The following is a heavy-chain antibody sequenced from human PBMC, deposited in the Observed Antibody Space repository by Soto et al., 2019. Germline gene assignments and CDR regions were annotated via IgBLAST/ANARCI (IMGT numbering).Heavy chain of an antibody. D-gene: IGHD3-16*01. CDR1: GFTFSNYG. CDR2: IWYDGGNK. V-gene: IGHV3-33*01. J-gene: IGHJ4*02. CDR3: ARDGDVNTGFGKDY. Sequence: GGSLRLSCAASGFTFSNYGMHWVRQAPGRGLEWVAFIWYDGGNKYYAESVEGRFTISRDNSKNTLYLQMNSLRAEDTAVYYCARDGDVNTGFGKDYWGQGTLVTVS.